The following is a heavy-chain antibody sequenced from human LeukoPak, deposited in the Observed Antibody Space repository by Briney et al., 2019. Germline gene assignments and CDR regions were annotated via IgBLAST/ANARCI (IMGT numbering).Heavy chain of an antibody. Sequence: ASVKVSCKASGGTFSTYAISWVRQAPGQGLEWMGRMIPILNIINYAQKFQGRVTITADESTSTVYVELSSLRSEDTAVYYCAGRLDCTNGVCFNYFRFDYWGQGTLVTVSS. CDR2: MIPILNII. D-gene: IGHD2-8*01. CDR1: GGTFSTYA. CDR3: AGRLDCTNGVCFNYFRFDY. V-gene: IGHV1-69*04. J-gene: IGHJ4*02.